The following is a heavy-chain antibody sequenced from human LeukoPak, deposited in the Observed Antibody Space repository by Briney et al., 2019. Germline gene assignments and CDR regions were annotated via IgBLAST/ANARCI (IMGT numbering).Heavy chain of an antibody. V-gene: IGHV3-33*01. CDR3: ASARTYGSFDY. Sequence: GGSLRLSCAASGFTFSSYGMDGVRQAPGKGRECVEVISYDGSNTYYPASVNGRFTISRDNSNNTLYLQMNSLTAEDTAVYYCASARTYGSFDYWGQGTLVTVSS. CDR1: GFTFSSYG. D-gene: IGHD3-16*01. J-gene: IGHJ4*02. CDR2: ISYDGSNT.